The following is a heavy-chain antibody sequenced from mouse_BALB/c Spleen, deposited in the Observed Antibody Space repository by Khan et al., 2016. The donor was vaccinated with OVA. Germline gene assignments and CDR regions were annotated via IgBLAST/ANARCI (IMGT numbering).Heavy chain of an antibody. CDR2: IYPGTGST. Sequence: QVQLQQSGAELVRPGASVKLSCKTSGYTFTSYWIHWVKQRSGQGLEWIARIYPGTGSTHYNEKFKGKATLTADKSSSTAYMQLSSLKSEDSAVYFCARPSDNSSSLFAYWGQGTVVTVSA. CDR1: GYTFTSYW. D-gene: IGHD3-2*01. J-gene: IGHJ3*01. V-gene: IGHV1S132*01. CDR3: ARPSDNSSSLFAY.